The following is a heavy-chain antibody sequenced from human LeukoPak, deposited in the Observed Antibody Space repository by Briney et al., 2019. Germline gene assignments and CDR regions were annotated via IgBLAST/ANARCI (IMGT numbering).Heavy chain of an antibody. CDR1: GYTFTSYD. CDR3: AKDGGLWVSAHWGDS. D-gene: IGHD7-27*01. V-gene: IGHV1-8*01. CDR2: MNPNSGNT. J-gene: IGHJ4*02. Sequence: AASVKVSCKASGYTFTSYDINWVRQATGQGLEWMGWMNPNSGNTGYAQKFQGRVTMTRNTSISTAYMELSSLRAEDTAVYYCAKDGGLWVSAHWGDSWGRGTLVTVSS.